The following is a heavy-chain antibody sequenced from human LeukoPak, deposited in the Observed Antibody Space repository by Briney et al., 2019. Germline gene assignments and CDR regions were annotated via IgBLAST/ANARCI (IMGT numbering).Heavy chain of an antibody. CDR1: GYTFSDYY. Sequence: ASVKVSCKASGYTFSDYYVHWVRQAPGQGLEWMGWINPNSGGTNSAQKFQGRVTMTRDTSISTVYMELSRLTSDDTAVYYCARPTVAGHIKDFDYWGQGSLVTVSS. CDR2: INPNSGGT. D-gene: IGHD6-19*01. V-gene: IGHV1-2*02. CDR3: ARPTVAGHIKDFDY. J-gene: IGHJ4*02.